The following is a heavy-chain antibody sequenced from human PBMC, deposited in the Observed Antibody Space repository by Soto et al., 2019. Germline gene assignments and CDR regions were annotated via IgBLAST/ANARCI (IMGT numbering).Heavy chain of an antibody. V-gene: IGHV1-18*01. CDR1: GGTFSSYA. CDR2: INTHNGNT. Sequence: ASVKVSCKASGGTFSSYAISWVRQAPGEGLEWLGWINTHNGNTNYAQNLQGRVTMTTDTSTSTVHMEVRSLRSDDTAVYYCAREGVAPYYYYGMDVWGQGTPVTVSS. D-gene: IGHD5-12*01. CDR3: AREGVAPYYYYGMDV. J-gene: IGHJ6*02.